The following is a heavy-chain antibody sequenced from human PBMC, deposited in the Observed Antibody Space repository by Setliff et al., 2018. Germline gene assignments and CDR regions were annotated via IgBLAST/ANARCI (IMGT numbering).Heavy chain of an antibody. J-gene: IGHJ4*02. CDR2: IYHSGST. D-gene: IGHD6-13*01. V-gene: IGHV4-38-2*02. Sequence: LSLTCTVSGYSISSGYYWGWIRQPPGKGLEWIGSIYHSGSTYYNPSLKSRVTISVGTSKNQFSLKLSSVTAADTAVYYCARGGQQLYYFDYWGQGTLVTVSS. CDR1: GYSISSGYY. CDR3: ARGGQQLYYFDY.